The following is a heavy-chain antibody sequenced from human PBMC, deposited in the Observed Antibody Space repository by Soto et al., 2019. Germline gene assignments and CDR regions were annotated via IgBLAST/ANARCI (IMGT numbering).Heavy chain of an antibody. CDR1: GGSISSYY. Sequence: SETLSLTCTVSGGSISSYYWSWIRQPPGKGLEWIGYIYYSGSTNYNPSLKSRVTISVDTSKNQFSLKLSSVTAADTAVYYCARAYRPYGSGSYSYFDYWGQGTLVTVS. D-gene: IGHD1-26*01. V-gene: IGHV4-59*01. CDR3: ARAYRPYGSGSYSYFDY. CDR2: IYYSGST. J-gene: IGHJ4*02.